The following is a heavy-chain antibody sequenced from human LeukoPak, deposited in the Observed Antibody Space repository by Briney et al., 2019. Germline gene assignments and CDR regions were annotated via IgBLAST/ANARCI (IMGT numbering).Heavy chain of an antibody. J-gene: IGHJ4*02. D-gene: IGHD3-22*01. CDR1: GYSISSGYY. V-gene: IGHV4-38-2*01. CDR3: ARLGVTYYYDSSGSYYFDY. CDR2: IYHSGST. Sequence: SETLSLTCAVSGYSISSGYYWGWIRQPPGKGLEWIGSIYHSGSTYYNSSLKSRVTISVDTSKNQFSLKLSSVTAADTAVYYCARLGVTYYYDSSGSYYFDYWGQGTLVTVSS.